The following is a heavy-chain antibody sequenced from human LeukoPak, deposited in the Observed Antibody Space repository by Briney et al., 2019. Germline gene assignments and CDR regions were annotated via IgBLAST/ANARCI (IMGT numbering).Heavy chain of an antibody. CDR2: IYYSGMT. Sequence: PSETLSLTCTVSGGSISSSSYYWGWIRQPPGKGLEWIGYIYYSGMTDYNPSLKSRVTISVDTSKNQFSLKLSSVTAADTAMYYCARHRIAAAGTYFDYWGQGTLVTVSS. J-gene: IGHJ4*02. D-gene: IGHD6-13*01. CDR3: ARHRIAAAGTYFDY. V-gene: IGHV4-61*05. CDR1: GGSISSSSYY.